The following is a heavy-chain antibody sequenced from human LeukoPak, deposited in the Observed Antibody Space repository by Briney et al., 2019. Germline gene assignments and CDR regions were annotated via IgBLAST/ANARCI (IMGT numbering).Heavy chain of an antibody. CDR1: GGSISSYY. Sequence: SETLSLTCTVSGGSISSYYWSWIRQPPGKGLEWIGYIYYSGSTNYNPSLKSRVTLSVDTSKNQFSLKLSSVTAADTAVYYCARVSADCSGGSCYSRDYYFDYWGQGTLVTVSS. CDR3: ARVSADCSGGSCYSRDYYFDY. D-gene: IGHD2-15*01. CDR2: IYYSGST. J-gene: IGHJ4*02. V-gene: IGHV4-59*01.